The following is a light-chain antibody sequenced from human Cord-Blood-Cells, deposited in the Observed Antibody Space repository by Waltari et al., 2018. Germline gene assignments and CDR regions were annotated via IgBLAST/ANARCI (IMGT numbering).Light chain of an antibody. CDR1: SSDVGSYNL. J-gene: IGLJ3*02. Sequence: QSALTQPASVSGSPGQSITISCTGTSSDVGSYNLVSWYQQHPGKAPKLIIYEGSKRPSGVSKRFSGCKSGNTASLTISGLQAEDEADYYCCSYAGSSTWVVGGGTKLTVL. V-gene: IGLV2-23*01. CDR2: EGS. CDR3: CSYAGSSTWV.